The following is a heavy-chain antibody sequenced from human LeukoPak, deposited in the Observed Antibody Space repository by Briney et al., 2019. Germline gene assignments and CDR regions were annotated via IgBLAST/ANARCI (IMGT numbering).Heavy chain of an antibody. CDR2: ISSNSSII. D-gene: IGHD5-12*01. Sequence: PGGSLRLSCAASGFTFSSHTMNWVRQAPGKGLEWVSYISSNSSIIYYADSVRGRFTISRDNAKNSLYLQMNSLRAEDTAVYYCARGGYESDYWGQGTLVTVSS. CDR3: ARGGYESDY. J-gene: IGHJ4*02. V-gene: IGHV3-48*04. CDR1: GFTFSSHT.